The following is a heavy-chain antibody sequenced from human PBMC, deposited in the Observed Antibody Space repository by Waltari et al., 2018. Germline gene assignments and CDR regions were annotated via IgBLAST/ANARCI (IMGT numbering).Heavy chain of an antibody. CDR3: ARHPNYYDSSGYSLDAFDI. J-gene: IGHJ3*02. V-gene: IGHV4-39*01. Sequence: QLQLQESGPGLVKPSETLSLTCTVSGGSISSSSYYWGWIRQPPGKGLEWIGSIYYSGSTYYNPSRKIRVTISVDTSKNQFSLKLSSVTAADTAVYYCARHPNYYDSSGYSLDAFDIWGQGTMVTVSS. CDR1: GGSISSSSYY. D-gene: IGHD3-22*01. CDR2: IYYSGST.